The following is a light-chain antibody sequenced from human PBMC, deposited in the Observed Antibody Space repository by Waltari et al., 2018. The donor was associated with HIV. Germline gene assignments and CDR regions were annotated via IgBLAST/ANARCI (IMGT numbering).Light chain of an antibody. CDR2: GAS. CDR3: QQYGDSPLYI. CDR1: QSVSGSQ. Sequence: ELVLTQSPDILSLSPGERAVLSCRASQSVSGSQLAWYQQRPGQGPRLLIYGASKRATGITDRFSGSGSGTDYTLTISGLEPEDFAVYYCQQYGDSPLYIFGQGTNLEI. J-gene: IGKJ2*01. V-gene: IGKV3-20*01.